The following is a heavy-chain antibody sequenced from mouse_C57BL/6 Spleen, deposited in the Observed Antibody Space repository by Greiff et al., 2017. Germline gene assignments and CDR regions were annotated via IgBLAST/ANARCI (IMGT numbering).Heavy chain of an antibody. J-gene: IGHJ3*01. V-gene: IGHV1-55*01. CDR3: ARCIRVAY. Sequence: VKLQQPGAELVKPGASVKMSCKASGYTFTSYWIPWVKQRPGQGLEWIGDIYPGGSGTNYNQKFKSKATLTVDKSSSTAYMQLSSLPSEVSAVYYCARCIRVAYWGQGTLVTVSA. CDR2: IYPGGSGT. CDR1: GYTFTSYW.